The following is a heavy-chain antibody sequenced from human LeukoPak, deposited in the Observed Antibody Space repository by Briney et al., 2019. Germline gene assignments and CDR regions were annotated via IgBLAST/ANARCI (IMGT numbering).Heavy chain of an antibody. J-gene: IGHJ3*02. CDR3: ARHHSSSGSYDAFDI. V-gene: IGHV1-18*01. Sequence: ASVKVSCKASGYTFTSYGISWVRQAPGQGLEWMGWISAYNGNTNYAQKLQGRVTMTTDTSTSTAYMELRSLRSDDTAVYYCARHHSSSGSYDAFDIWGQGTMVTVSS. CDR1: GYTFTSYG. CDR2: ISAYNGNT. D-gene: IGHD1-26*01.